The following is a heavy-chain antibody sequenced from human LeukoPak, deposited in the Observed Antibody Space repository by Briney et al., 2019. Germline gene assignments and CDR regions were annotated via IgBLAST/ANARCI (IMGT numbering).Heavy chain of an antibody. CDR3: ARDHSITIFGVVSTTNAFDI. J-gene: IGHJ3*02. CDR1: GFTFSSYA. CDR2: ISYDGSNK. V-gene: IGHV3-30*04. D-gene: IGHD3-3*01. Sequence: GGSLRLSCAASGFTFSSYAMHWVRQAPGKGLEWVAVISYDGSNKYYADSVKGRFTISRDNSKNTLYLQMNSLRAEDTAVYYCARDHSITIFGVVSTTNAFDIWGQGTMVTVSS.